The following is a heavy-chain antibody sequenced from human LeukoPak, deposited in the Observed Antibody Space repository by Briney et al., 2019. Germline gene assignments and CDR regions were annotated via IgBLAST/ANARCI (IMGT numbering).Heavy chain of an antibody. J-gene: IGHJ4*02. CDR3: ARVASSVDDY. Sequence: GGSLRLSCAASGFTLSNRWMDWVRQPPGTGLVWVSRISADGTTTIYADSVKGRFTISRDDAKNTLYLQMNSLRAEDTAVYYCARVASSVDDYWGQGTLVTVSS. CDR2: ISADGTTT. CDR1: GFTLSNRW. D-gene: IGHD6-19*01. V-gene: IGHV3-74*01.